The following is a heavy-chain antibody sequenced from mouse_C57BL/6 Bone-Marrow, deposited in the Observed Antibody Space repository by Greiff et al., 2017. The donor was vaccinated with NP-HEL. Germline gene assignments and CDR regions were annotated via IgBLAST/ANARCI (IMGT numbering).Heavy chain of an antibody. CDR1: GYTFTDYY. CDR3: ARWNWDLDY. J-gene: IGHJ2*01. V-gene: IGHV1-26*01. D-gene: IGHD4-1*01. Sequence: VHVKQSGPELVKPGASVKISCKASGYTFTDYYMNWVKQSHGKSLEWIGDINPNNGGTSYNQKFKGKATLTVDKSSSTAYMELRSLTSADSAVYYCARWNWDLDYWGQGTTLTVSS. CDR2: INPNNGGT.